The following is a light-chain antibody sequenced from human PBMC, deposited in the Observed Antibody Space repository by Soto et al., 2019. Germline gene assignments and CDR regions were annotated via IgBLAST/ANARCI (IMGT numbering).Light chain of an antibody. CDR2: AAS. Sequence: EIVTTQSPATLSVSPGERATLSCRASQSVSSSVAWYQQIPGQAPRLLIFAASTRATGVPPRFSGSGSGTEFTLTISSLQSEDFAVYYCQQYNNWPPWTFGQGTKVEIK. V-gene: IGKV3-15*01. CDR3: QQYNNWPPWT. CDR1: QSVSSS. J-gene: IGKJ1*01.